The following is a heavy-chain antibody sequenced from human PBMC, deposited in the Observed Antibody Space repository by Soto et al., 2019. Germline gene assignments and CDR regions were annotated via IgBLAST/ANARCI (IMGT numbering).Heavy chain of an antibody. V-gene: IGHV1-46*03. CDR1: GYTFTSYY. Sequence: VKVSCKASGYTFTSYYMHWVRQAPGQGLEWMGIINPSGGSTSYAQKFQGRVTMTRDTSTSTVYMELSSLRSEDTAVYYCARDQVLRYFDWLGSDAFDIWGQGTMVTVSS. J-gene: IGHJ3*02. D-gene: IGHD3-9*01. CDR3: ARDQVLRYFDWLGSDAFDI. CDR2: INPSGGST.